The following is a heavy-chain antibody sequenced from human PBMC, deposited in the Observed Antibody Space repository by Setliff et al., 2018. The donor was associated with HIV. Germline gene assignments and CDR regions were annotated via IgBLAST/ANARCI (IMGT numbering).Heavy chain of an antibody. V-gene: IGHV3-30*02. CDR1: GFSFSDYA. Sequence: PGGSLRLSCAASGFSFSDYAIHWVRQAPGKGLEWVALIRFDGSDKSYSDSVKGRFTISRDNSKNTLSLQMNSLRAEDTAVYYCAKDRVRDGYNPDAFDIWGQGTMVTVSS. J-gene: IGHJ3*02. CDR2: IRFDGSDK. CDR3: AKDRVRDGYNPDAFDI. D-gene: IGHD5-12*01.